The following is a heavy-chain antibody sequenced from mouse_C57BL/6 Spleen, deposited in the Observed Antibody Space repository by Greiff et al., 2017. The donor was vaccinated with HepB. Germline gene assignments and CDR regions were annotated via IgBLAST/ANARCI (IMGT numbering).Heavy chain of an antibody. Sequence: QVQLQQPGAELVKPGASVKLSCKASGYTFTSYWMHWVKQRPGRGLEGIGRIDPNSGGTNYNEKFKSKAKLTVDKPSSAANMQLSSLTSEDSAVYYCARSSDYAGFAYWGQGTLVTVSA. D-gene: IGHD2-4*01. J-gene: IGHJ3*01. V-gene: IGHV1-72*01. CDR2: IDPNSGGT. CDR1: GYTFTSYW. CDR3: ARSSDYAGFAY.